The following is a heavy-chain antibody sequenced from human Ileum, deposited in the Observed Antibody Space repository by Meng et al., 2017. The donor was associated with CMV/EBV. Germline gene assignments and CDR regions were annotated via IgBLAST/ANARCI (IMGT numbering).Heavy chain of an antibody. D-gene: IGHD3-16*01. J-gene: IGHJ4*02. Sequence: QGQLQELGPGLLEPSETLCLTCTVSGGSIRGYYWSWIRQPAGKALEWIGRIYHGGSTNSNPSLKSRVTLSVDTSKNQFSMRLTSVTAADTAVYYCARGPGGFGDFNFDYWGQGTLVTVSS. CDR2: IYHGGST. CDR1: GGSIRGYY. CDR3: ARGPGGFGDFNFDY. V-gene: IGHV4-4*07.